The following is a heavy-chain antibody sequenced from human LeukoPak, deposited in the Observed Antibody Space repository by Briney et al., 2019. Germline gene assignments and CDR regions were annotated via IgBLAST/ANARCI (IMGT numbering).Heavy chain of an antibody. CDR3: ARHLSGGTYPLDY. V-gene: IGHV4-31*03. J-gene: IGHJ4*02. Sequence: SQTLSLTCTVSGGSISSGGYYWSWIRQHPGKGLEWIGYIYYSGSTYYNPSLKSRVTISVDTSKNQFSLKLSSVTAADTAVYYCARHLSGGTYPLDYWGQGTLVTVSS. D-gene: IGHD1-26*01. CDR1: GGSISSGGYY. CDR2: IYYSGST.